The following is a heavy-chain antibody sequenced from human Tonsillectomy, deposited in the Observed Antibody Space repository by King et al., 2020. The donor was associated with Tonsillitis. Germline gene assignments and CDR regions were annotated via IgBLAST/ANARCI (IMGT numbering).Heavy chain of an antibody. CDR3: TTDAAADVGAYDAFDI. J-gene: IGHJ3*02. D-gene: IGHD1-26*01. Sequence: VQLVESGGGLVKPGGSLRLSCAASGFTFSNAWMSWVRQAPGKGLEWVGRIKSKTDGGTTYYAAPVKGRFTISRDDSKNTLYLQMNSLKTEDTAVNYCTTDAAADVGAYDAFDIWGQGTMVTVSS. CDR2: IKSKTDGGTT. CDR1: GFTFSNAW. V-gene: IGHV3-15*01.